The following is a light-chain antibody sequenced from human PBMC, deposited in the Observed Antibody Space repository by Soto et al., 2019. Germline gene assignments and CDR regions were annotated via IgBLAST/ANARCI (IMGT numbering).Light chain of an antibody. CDR3: SSYAGSNNPYV. CDR1: SSDVGGYNY. CDR2: EVT. V-gene: IGLV2-8*01. J-gene: IGLJ1*01. Sequence: QSALTQPPSASGSPGQSVTISCTGTSSDVGGYNYVSWYQQHPGSAPKLIIYEVTKPPSGVPDRFSGSKSGNTASLTVSGLQAADEADYYCSSYAGSNNPYVFGTGTKLTVL.